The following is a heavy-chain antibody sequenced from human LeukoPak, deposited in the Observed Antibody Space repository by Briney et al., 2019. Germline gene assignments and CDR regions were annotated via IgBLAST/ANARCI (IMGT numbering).Heavy chain of an antibody. V-gene: IGHV1-18*01. J-gene: IGHJ5*02. CDR1: GYTFTSYG. CDR2: ISGYNVNT. CDR3: ARASLGPGDWFDP. Sequence: ASVKVSCKASGYTFTSYGISWVRQVPGQGLEWMGWISGYNVNTNYVQKLQGRVTMTTDTSTSTAYMDLRSLRPDDTAVYYCARASLGPGDWFDPWGQGTLVTVSS. D-gene: IGHD3-16*01.